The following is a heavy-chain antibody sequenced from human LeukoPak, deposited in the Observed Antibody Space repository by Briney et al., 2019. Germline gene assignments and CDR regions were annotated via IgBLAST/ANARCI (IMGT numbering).Heavy chain of an antibody. D-gene: IGHD3-10*01. J-gene: IGHJ3*02. V-gene: IGHV1-8*01. CDR3: ARVLLWFGEGAFDI. CDR2: MNPNSGNT. CDR1: GYTFTTYD. Sequence: GASVKVSCKASGYTFTTYDINWVRQATGQGLEWMGWMNPNSGNTGYAQKFQGRVTMTRNTSISTAYMELSSLRSEDTAVYYCARVLLWFGEGAFDIWGQGTMVTVSS.